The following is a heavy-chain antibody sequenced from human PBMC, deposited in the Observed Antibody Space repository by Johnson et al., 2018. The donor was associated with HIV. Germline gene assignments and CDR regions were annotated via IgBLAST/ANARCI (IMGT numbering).Heavy chain of an antibody. D-gene: IGHD3-10*01. V-gene: IGHV3-11*04. J-gene: IGHJ3*02. Sequence: QVQLVESGGGLVQPGGSLRLSCAASGITFSDYYMSWIRQAPGKGLEWVSYISSSGNTIYYADSVKGRVTISRDNAKKSLYLQMNSLRAEDTAVYYCARDKGRGAFDIWGKGTMVTVSS. CDR3: ARDKGRGAFDI. CDR2: ISSSGNTI. CDR1: GITFSDYY.